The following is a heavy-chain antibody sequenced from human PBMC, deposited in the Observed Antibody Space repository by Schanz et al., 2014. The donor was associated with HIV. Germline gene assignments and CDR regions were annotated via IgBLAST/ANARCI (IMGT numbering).Heavy chain of an antibody. CDR2: IIPFFGTA. J-gene: IGHJ2*01. CDR1: GYTFSGYD. V-gene: IGHV1-69*01. D-gene: IGHD1-26*01. CDR3: AASMYNGSYGTHYYFDL. Sequence: QVQLVQSGAEVKKPGASVMVSCEASGYTFSGYDINWVRQAPGQGLQWMGGIIPFFGTANYAQTLQGRLTITADESTGTAYMDLTSLRYEDTALYYCAASMYNGSYGTHYYFDLWGRGTLVTVSS.